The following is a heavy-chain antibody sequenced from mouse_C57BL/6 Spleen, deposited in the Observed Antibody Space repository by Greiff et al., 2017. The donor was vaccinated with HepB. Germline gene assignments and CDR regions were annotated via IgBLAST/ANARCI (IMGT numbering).Heavy chain of an antibody. J-gene: IGHJ2*01. Sequence: QVQLKESGPELVKPGASVKISCKASGYAFSSSWMNWVKQRPGKGLEWIGRIYPGDGDTNYNGKFKGKATLTADKSSSTAYMQLSSLTSEDSAVYFCAREDYDPPYYFDYWGQGTTLTVSS. CDR3: AREDYDPPYYFDY. D-gene: IGHD2-4*01. CDR1: GYAFSSSW. V-gene: IGHV1-82*01. CDR2: IYPGDGDT.